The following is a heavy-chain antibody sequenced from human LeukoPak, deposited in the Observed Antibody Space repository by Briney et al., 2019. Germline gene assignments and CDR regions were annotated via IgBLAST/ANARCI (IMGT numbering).Heavy chain of an antibody. V-gene: IGHV3-30*04. J-gene: IGHJ4*02. CDR2: ISYDGSNK. Sequence: PGRSLRLSCAASGFTFSSYAMHWVRQAPGKGLEWVAVISYDGSNKYYADSVKGRFTISRDNSKNTLYLQMNSLRAEDTAVYYCARDLDSGWYYFDYWGQGTLVTVSS. CDR3: ARDLDSGWYYFDY. D-gene: IGHD6-19*01. CDR1: GFTFSSYA.